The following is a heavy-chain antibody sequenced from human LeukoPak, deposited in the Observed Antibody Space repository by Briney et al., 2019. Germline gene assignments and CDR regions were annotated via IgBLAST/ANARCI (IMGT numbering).Heavy chain of an antibody. CDR3: ASYSDSPKEFDK. J-gene: IGHJ4*02. Sequence: ASVKVSCKASGNTFTGDFMQWVRQAPGQGLEWMGWINVNSGGTHYAQKFQGRDSMTSDTSIATAYMELSGLRSDDTAVYYCASYSDSPKEFDKWGQGTLVSVSS. V-gene: IGHV1-2*02. CDR1: GNTFTGDF. D-gene: IGHD1-26*01. CDR2: INVNSGGT.